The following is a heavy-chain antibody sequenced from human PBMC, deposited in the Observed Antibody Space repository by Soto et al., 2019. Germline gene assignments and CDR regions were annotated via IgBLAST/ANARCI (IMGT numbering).Heavy chain of an antibody. CDR1: GFNFDNYG. CDR2: ITYDGSNK. CDR3: AKDRVGGTFYTPLGF. V-gene: IGHV3-30*18. D-gene: IGHD1-7*01. J-gene: IGHJ4*02. Sequence: GGSLRLSCQASGFNFDNYGMHWVRQAPGKGLEWVAVITYDGSNKYYADSVKGRFTISRDNSKNTLSLHLNTLRPEDTAVYHCAKDRVGGTFYTPLGFWGQGTLVTVSS.